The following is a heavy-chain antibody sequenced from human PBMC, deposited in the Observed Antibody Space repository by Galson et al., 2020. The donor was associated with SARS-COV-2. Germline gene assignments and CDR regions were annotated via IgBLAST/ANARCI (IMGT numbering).Heavy chain of an antibody. CDR2: IRSPSYGEPT. Sequence: GGSLRLSCATSGFSFAAYTMSWIPQAPGRGLEWVGFIRSPSYGEPTQYAASVKGRFTLSRDDSKSIAYLQINDLKTEDTGVYYCRRAAILLEGRVSDYWGQGALVTGSS. CDR1: GFSFAAYT. V-gene: IGHV3-49*03. CDR3: RRAAILLEGRVSDY. D-gene: IGHD2-21*01. J-gene: IGHJ4*02.